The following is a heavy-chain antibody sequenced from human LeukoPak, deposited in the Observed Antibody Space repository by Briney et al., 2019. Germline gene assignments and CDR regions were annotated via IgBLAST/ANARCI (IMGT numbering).Heavy chain of an antibody. Sequence: PGGSLRLSCTVSGFTFEDYGMNWVRQVPEKEPEWVSGLNWNGGGRRYADSVKGRFIISRDNAKGVLYLQLNDLRVEDTALYYCARDAVPSGRSWFDPWGQGTLVTVSS. CDR3: ARDAVPSGRSWFDP. CDR2: LNWNGGGR. V-gene: IGHV3-20*04. CDR1: GFTFEDYG. J-gene: IGHJ5*02. D-gene: IGHD4-17*01.